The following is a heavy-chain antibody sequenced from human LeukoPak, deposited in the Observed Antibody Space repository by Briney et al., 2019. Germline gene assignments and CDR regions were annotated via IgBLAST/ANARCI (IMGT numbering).Heavy chain of an antibody. CDR2: ISNEGRSD. D-gene: IGHD7-27*01. J-gene: IGHJ2*01. Sequence: GGSLRLSCVVSGISFTSSGMHWVRQAPGQGLEWVAAISNEGRSDYYADAVKGRFTVSRDTAKNTLYLQKNSLRPEDTAMYFCAKDSILGMGVFEVWGRGTLVTVSS. CDR1: GISFTSSG. V-gene: IGHV3-30*18. CDR3: AKDSILGMGVFEV.